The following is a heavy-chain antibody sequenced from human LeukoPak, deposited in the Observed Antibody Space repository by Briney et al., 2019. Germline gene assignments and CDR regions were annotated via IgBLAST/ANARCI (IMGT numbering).Heavy chain of an antibody. D-gene: IGHD3-10*01. J-gene: IGHJ3*02. Sequence: SETLSLTCTVSGGSISSSSYYWGWIRQPPGKGLEWIGSIYYSGSTYYNPSLKSRVTISVDTSKNQFSLKLSSVTAADTAVYYCARWYYYGSGSRRDAFDIWGQGTMVTVSS. CDR3: ARWYYYGSGSRRDAFDI. V-gene: IGHV4-39*07. CDR2: IYYSGST. CDR1: GGSISSSSYY.